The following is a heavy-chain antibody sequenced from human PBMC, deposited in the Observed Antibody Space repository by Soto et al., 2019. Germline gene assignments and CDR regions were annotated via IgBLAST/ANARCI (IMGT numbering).Heavy chain of an antibody. Sequence: SETLSLTCAVYGGSFSGYYWSWIRQPPGKGLEWIGEINHSGSTNYNPSLKSRVTISVDTSKNQFSLKLSSVTAADTAVYYCARGDYYDSIGYYPYFDYWGQGTLVTVSS. V-gene: IGHV4-34*01. CDR3: ARGDYYDSIGYYPYFDY. CDR2: INHSGST. CDR1: GGSFSGYY. J-gene: IGHJ4*02. D-gene: IGHD3-22*01.